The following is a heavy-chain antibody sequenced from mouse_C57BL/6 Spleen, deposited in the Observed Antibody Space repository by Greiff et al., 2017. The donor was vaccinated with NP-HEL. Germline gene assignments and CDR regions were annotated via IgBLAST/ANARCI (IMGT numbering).Heavy chain of an antibody. CDR2: IDPETGGT. Sequence: VKLMESGAELVRPGASVTLSCKASGYTFTDYEMHWVKQTPVHGLEWIGAIDPETGGTAYNQKFKGKAILTADKSSSTAYMELRSLTSEDSAVYYCTRGATVVAFDYWGQGTTLTVSS. CDR3: TRGATVVAFDY. D-gene: IGHD1-1*01. J-gene: IGHJ2*01. V-gene: IGHV1-15*01. CDR1: GYTFTDYE.